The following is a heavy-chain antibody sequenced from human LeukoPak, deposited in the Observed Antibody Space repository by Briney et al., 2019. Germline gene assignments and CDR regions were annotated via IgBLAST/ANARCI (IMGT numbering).Heavy chain of an antibody. CDR1: GGTFSSYA. Sequence: ASVKVSCKASGGTFSSYAISWVRQAPGQGLEWMGGIIPIFGTANYAQKLQGRVTMTTDTSTSTAYMELRSLRSDDTAVYYCASMYSGSYDAFDIWGQGTMVTVSS. CDR3: ASMYSGSYDAFDI. V-gene: IGHV1-69*05. D-gene: IGHD1-26*01. J-gene: IGHJ3*02. CDR2: IIPIFGTA.